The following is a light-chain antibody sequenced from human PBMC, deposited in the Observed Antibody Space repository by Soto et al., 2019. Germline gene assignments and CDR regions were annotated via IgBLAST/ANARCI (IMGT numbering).Light chain of an antibody. CDR2: AAS. J-gene: IGKJ4*01. Sequence: DSPMTPSTSSLSASVGDRVPIPCRASQSISSYLNWYQQKPGKAPKLLIYAASSLQSGVPSRFSGSGSGTDFTLTISSLQPEDFATYYCQQSYSTPLTFGGGTKVDVK. CDR3: QQSYSTPLT. V-gene: IGKV1-39*01. CDR1: QSISSY.